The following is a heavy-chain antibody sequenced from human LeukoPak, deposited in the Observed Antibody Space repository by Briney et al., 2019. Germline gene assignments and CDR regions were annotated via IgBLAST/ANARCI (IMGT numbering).Heavy chain of an antibody. CDR3: ARHKRTPFYYYYYMDV. V-gene: IGHV4-4*09. Sequence: SETLSLTCTVSGGSISSYYWSRIRQPPGKGLEWIGYIYTSGSTNYNPSLKSRVTISVDTSKNQFSLKLSSATAADTAVYYCARHKRTPFYYYYYMDVWGKGTTVTVSS. CDR1: GGSISSYY. J-gene: IGHJ6*03. CDR2: IYTSGST.